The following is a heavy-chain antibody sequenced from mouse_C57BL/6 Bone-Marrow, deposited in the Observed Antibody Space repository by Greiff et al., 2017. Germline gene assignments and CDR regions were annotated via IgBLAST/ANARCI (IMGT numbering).Heavy chain of an antibody. CDR1: GYTFTSYW. Sequence: QVQLQQSGAELVKPGASVKLSCKASGYTFTSYWMHWVKQRPGRGLEWIGRIDPNSGGTKYNEKFKSKATLTVDKPSSTAYMQLSSLTSEDSAVYDWERRGRRGVYDYAMDYWGQGTSVTVSS. CDR2: IDPNSGGT. J-gene: IGHJ4*01. CDR3: ERRGRRGVYDYAMDY. V-gene: IGHV1-72*01. D-gene: IGHD2-10*02.